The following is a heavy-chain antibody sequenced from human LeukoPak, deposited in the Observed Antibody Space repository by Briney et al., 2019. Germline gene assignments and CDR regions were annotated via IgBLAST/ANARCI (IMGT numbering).Heavy chain of an antibody. D-gene: IGHD3-10*01. V-gene: IGHV1-46*01. CDR1: GYTFTSCY. CDR2: INPSGGST. CDR3: AREEVTMVRGVILGRAFDI. Sequence: ASVKVSCKASGYTFTSCYMHWVRQAPGQGLEWMGIINPSGGSTSYAQKFQGRVTMTRDMSTSTVYMELSSLRSEDTAVYYCAREEVTMVRGVILGRAFDIWGQGTMVTVSS. J-gene: IGHJ3*02.